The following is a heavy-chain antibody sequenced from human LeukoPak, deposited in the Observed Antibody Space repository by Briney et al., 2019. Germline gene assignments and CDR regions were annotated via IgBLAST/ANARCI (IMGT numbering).Heavy chain of an antibody. V-gene: IGHV3-23*01. Sequence: PGGSLRLSCAASGFTFSSYAMSWVRQAPGKGLEWVSAISGSGGSTYYADSVKGRFTISRDNSKNTLYLQMNSLRAEDTAIYYCAKAVDTAMVTPGGYWGQGTLVTVSS. J-gene: IGHJ4*02. D-gene: IGHD5-18*01. CDR1: GFTFSSYA. CDR3: AKAVDTAMVTPGGY. CDR2: ISGSGGST.